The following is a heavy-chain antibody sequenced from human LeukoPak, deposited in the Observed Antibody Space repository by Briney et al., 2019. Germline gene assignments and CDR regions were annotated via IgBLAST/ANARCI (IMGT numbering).Heavy chain of an antibody. CDR2: ISSRSSTI. Sequence: GGSLRLSCAASGFTFSSYSMNWVRQAPGKGLEWVSFISSRSSTIYYADSVQGRFTISRDNAKNSLYLQMNSLRAEDTAVYYCAKDAVSGSPLAAAFDIWGQGTMVTVSS. D-gene: IGHD1-26*01. CDR1: GFTFSSYS. CDR3: AKDAVSGSPLAAAFDI. J-gene: IGHJ3*02. V-gene: IGHV3-48*01.